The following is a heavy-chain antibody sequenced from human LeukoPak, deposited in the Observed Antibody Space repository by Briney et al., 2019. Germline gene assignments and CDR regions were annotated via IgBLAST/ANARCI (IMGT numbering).Heavy chain of an antibody. J-gene: IGHJ4*02. V-gene: IGHV4-30-4*01. Sequence: SQTLSLTCTVSGGSISSGDYYWSWIRQPPGKGLEWIGYIYYSGSTYYNPSLKSRVTISVDTSKNQFSLKLSSVTAADTAVYYCAVDSSGYYYGVNYWGQGTLVTVSS. CDR1: GGSISSGDYY. D-gene: IGHD3-22*01. CDR3: AVDSSGYYYGVNY. CDR2: IYYSGST.